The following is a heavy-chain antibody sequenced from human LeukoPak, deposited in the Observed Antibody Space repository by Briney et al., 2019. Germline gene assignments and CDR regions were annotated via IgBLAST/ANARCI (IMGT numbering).Heavy chain of an antibody. CDR3: ASDNPREMVWGVIDY. CDR1: GFTFSNFA. V-gene: IGHV3-48*01. Sequence: PGGSLRLTCAASGFTFSNFAMNWVRQAPGKGLEWISYISSSYSPIYYADSVKGRFTVSRDNARNSLYLQMNSLRAEDTAVYYCASDNPREMVWGVIDYWGQGTLVTVFS. J-gene: IGHJ4*02. CDR2: ISSSYSPI. D-gene: IGHD3-10*01.